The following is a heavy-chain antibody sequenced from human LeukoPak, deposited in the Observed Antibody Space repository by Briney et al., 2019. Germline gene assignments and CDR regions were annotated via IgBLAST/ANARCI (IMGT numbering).Heavy chain of an antibody. J-gene: IGHJ3*02. V-gene: IGHV3-23*05. Sequence: PGGSLRLSCAASGFTFSTYWMSRVRQAPGKGLEYLSTINTDGSNTWYADSVKGRFTVSRDNSRSTVFLHMNNLRHEDTATYYCAKRVNGAFDIWGQGTMVSVSS. CDR1: GFTFSTYW. CDR2: INTDGSNT. CDR3: AKRVNGAFDI.